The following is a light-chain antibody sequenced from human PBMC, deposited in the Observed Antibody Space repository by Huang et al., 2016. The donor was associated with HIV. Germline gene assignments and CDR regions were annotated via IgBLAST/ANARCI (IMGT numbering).Light chain of an antibody. CDR1: QSIVSGF. CDR2: DES. V-gene: IGKV3D-20*01. CDR3: QQYGRASFT. Sequence: EVVLTQSPAILSLSPGERATLSCGASQSIVSGFLAWYQQRPGLAPRLLIYDESRRVTGIPDRFSGSGSGTDFTLTISRLEPEDFAVYYCQQYGRASFTFGQGTKL. J-gene: IGKJ2*01.